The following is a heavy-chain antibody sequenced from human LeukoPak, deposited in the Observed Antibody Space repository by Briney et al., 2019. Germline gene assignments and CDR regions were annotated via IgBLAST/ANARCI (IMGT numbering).Heavy chain of an antibody. J-gene: IGHJ5*02. CDR2: IYTSGST. Sequence: SETLSLTCTVSGGSISSYYWSWIRQPPGKGLEWLGYIYTSGSTNYNPSLKSRVTISVDTSKNQFSLKLSSVTAADTAVYYCAGLLVGATTSPFDPWGQGTLVTVSS. V-gene: IGHV4-4*09. CDR3: AGLLVGATTSPFDP. CDR1: GGSISSYY. D-gene: IGHD1-26*01.